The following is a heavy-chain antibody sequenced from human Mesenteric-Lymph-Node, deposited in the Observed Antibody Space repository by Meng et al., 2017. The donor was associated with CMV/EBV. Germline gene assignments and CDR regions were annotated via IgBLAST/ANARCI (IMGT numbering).Heavy chain of an antibody. Sequence: LSLPCAVYGGSFSGYYWSWIRQPPGKGLEWIGEINHSGSTNYNPSLKSRVTISVDTSKNQFSLKLSSVTAADTAVYYCARGGWFDPWGQGTLVTVSS. CDR3: ARGGWFDP. CDR2: INHSGST. J-gene: IGHJ5*02. CDR1: GGSFSGYY. V-gene: IGHV4-34*01.